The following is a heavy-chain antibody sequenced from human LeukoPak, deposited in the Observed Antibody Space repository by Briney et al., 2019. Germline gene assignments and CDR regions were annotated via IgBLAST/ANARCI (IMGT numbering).Heavy chain of an antibody. CDR1: GYTFTDYY. Sequence: ASVKVSCKASGYTFTDYYVHWVRRAPGLGLEWMGVINPGGGRTTYAQKFQDRVNMTRDTSTSTVYMELSGLTSADTAVYFCARVTSPARRGRTLVAAAATPFDYWGQGTLATVSS. V-gene: IGHV1-46*01. J-gene: IGHJ4*02. D-gene: IGHD2-15*01. CDR3: ARVTSPARRGRTLVAAAATPFDY. CDR2: INPGGGRT.